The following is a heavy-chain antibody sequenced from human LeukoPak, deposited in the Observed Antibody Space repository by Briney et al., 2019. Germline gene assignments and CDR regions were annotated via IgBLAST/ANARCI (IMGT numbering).Heavy chain of an antibody. J-gene: IGHJ4*02. CDR1: GFTFNSYG. V-gene: IGHV3-30*18. Sequence: GGSLRLSCAASGFTFNSYGMHWVRQAPGKGLEWVAVISYDGTTKYYAASVKGRFTISRDNSKNTLYLQMNSLRAEDTAVYYCAKDSGSYRKYYFDYWGQGTLVAVSS. D-gene: IGHD1-26*01. CDR2: ISYDGTTK. CDR3: AKDSGSYRKYYFDY.